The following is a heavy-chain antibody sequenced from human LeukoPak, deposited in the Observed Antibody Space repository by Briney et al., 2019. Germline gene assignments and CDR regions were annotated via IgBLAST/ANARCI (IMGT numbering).Heavy chain of an antibody. CDR1: GYTFTSYD. CDR2: MNPNSGNT. V-gene: IGHV1-8*01. CDR3: ARGLKRRSIYSSGYLVYWFDP. D-gene: IGHD3-22*01. Sequence: ASVKVSCRASGYTFTSYDINWVRQATGQGLEGMGWMNPNSGNTGYAQKFQGRVTMTRNTSISPAYMELSSLRSEDTAVYYCARGLKRRSIYSSGYLVYWFDPWGQGTLVTVSS. J-gene: IGHJ5*02.